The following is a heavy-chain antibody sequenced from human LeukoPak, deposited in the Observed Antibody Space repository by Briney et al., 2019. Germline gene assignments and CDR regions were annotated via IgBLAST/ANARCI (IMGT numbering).Heavy chain of an antibody. CDR1: GFTVSSNY. CDR2: IYSDGST. Sequence: GGSLRLSCAASGFTVSSNYMSWVRQAPGKGLEWVSVIYSDGSTYYADSVKGRFTISRDNSKNTLYLQMNSLRADDTAVYYCARDVDTSSHYSRFDPWGQGTLVTVSS. J-gene: IGHJ5*02. CDR3: ARDVDTSSHYSRFDP. D-gene: IGHD3-22*01. V-gene: IGHV3-53*01.